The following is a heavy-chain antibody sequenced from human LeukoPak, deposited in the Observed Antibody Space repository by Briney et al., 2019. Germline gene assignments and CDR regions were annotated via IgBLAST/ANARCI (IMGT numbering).Heavy chain of an antibody. CDR1: GFTFSSYS. J-gene: IGHJ6*02. V-gene: IGHV3-48*02. CDR3: ARTTPVPVAIRGNYFYYGVDV. CDR2: IRTSSSTI. Sequence: PGGSLRLSCAASGFTFSSYSMTWVRQAPGKGLEWISYIRTSSSTIFYADSVKGRFSISRDNAKNSLYLQMNSLRDEDTAVYYCARTTPVPVAIRGNYFYYGVDVWGQGTTVTVSS. D-gene: IGHD2-2*02.